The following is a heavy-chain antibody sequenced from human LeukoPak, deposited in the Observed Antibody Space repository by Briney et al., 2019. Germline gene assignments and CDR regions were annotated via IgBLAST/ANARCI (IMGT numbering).Heavy chain of an antibody. Sequence: SETLSLTCTVSGGSISRISYYWAWIRQPPGKGLEWIGSAYYSGSTYYNPSLKSRVTISVDTSKNQLSLKVSSVTAADTAVYFCARWEYYTSSRHPAGDWGQGTLVTVSS. CDR3: ARWEYYTSSRHPAGD. CDR1: GGSISRISYY. CDR2: AYYSGST. V-gene: IGHV4-39*01. D-gene: IGHD6-13*01. J-gene: IGHJ4*02.